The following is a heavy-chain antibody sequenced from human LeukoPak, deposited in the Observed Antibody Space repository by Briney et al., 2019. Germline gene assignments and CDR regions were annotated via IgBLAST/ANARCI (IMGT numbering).Heavy chain of an antibody. D-gene: IGHD3-10*01. CDR1: GYTFTSYG. V-gene: IGHV1-18*01. CDR2: ISTYYGNT. J-gene: IGHJ4*02. Sequence: ASVKVSRKASGYTFTSYGFSWVRQAPGQGLEWMGWISTYYGNTNYAQKLQDRVTMTTDTSTSTAYMELTSLRSDDTAVYYCARVYSTNYYGSGDRPFLFDYWGQGTVVTASS. CDR3: ARVYSTNYYGSGDRPFLFDY.